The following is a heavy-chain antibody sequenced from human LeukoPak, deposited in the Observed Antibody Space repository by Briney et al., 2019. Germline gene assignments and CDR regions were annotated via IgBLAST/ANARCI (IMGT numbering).Heavy chain of an antibody. D-gene: IGHD6-13*01. CDR2: IYSGGST. Sequence: PGGSLRLSCAASGFTVSSNYVSWVRQAPGKGLEWVSVIYSGGSTYYADSVKGRFTISRDNSKNTLYLQMNSLRAEDTAVYYCARSQAAAVAFDIWGQGTMVTVSS. CDR1: GFTVSSNY. CDR3: ARSQAAAVAFDI. V-gene: IGHV3-53*01. J-gene: IGHJ3*02.